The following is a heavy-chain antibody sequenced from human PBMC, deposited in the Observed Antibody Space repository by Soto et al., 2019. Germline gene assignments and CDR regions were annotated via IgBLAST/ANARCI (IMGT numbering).Heavy chain of an antibody. Sequence: PSETLSFTCAVSGGSISSGGYSWSWIRQPPGKGLEWIGYIYYSGSTYYNPSLKSRVTISVDTSKNQFSLKLSSVTAADTAVYYCARVDTSMGATCASYWGQGTLVTVSS. CDR3: ARVDTSMGATCASY. V-gene: IGHV4-31*11. CDR2: IYYSGST. J-gene: IGHJ4*02. D-gene: IGHD1-26*01. CDR1: GGSISSGGYS.